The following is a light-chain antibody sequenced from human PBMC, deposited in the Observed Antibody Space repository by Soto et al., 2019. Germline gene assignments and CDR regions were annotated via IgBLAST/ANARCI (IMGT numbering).Light chain of an antibody. CDR2: RNN. CDR1: SSNIGNNY. CDR3: AAWDDSPSGVV. J-gene: IGLJ2*01. Sequence: QSVLTQPPSASGTPGQRVTISCSGTSSNIGNNYVCWYQQLPGTAPKLLIYRNNQRPSGVPDRFSGSKSGTSASLAISGLRSDDEADYYCAAWDDSPSGVVFGGGTKLTV. V-gene: IGLV1-47*01.